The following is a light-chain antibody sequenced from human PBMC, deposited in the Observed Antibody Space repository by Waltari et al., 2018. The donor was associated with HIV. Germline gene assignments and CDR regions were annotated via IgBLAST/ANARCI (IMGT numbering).Light chain of an antibody. CDR1: SSDVGAYNY. Sequence: QSALTQPPSPSGSPGQSVTISCTGTSSDVGAYNYVSWFQQHPGKAPKLMIYDVTKRPSGVPDRFSGSKSGNTASLTVSGLQAEDEADYYCASHAGSKDVFGGGTRLTVL. CDR2: DVT. V-gene: IGLV2-8*01. J-gene: IGLJ2*01. CDR3: ASHAGSKDV.